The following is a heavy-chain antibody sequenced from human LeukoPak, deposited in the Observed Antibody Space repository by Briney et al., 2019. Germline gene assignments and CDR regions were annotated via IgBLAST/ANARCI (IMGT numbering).Heavy chain of an antibody. J-gene: IGHJ4*02. Sequence: GESLKISCKGSGYSFTSYWIGWVRQMPGKGLEWMGIIYPGDSDTRYSPSFQGQVTISADKSISTAYLQWSSLKASATAMYYCARAPDSSGYYFDYWGQGTLVTVSS. CDR1: GYSFTSYW. CDR2: IYPGDSDT. CDR3: ARAPDSSGYYFDY. V-gene: IGHV5-51*01. D-gene: IGHD3-22*01.